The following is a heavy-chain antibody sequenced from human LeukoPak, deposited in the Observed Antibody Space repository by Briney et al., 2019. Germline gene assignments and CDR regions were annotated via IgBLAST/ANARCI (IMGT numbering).Heavy chain of an antibody. CDR3: SFSMVRGVIGSYYLDF. Sequence: GGSLRLSCAASGFTFSDYYMSWIRQAPGKGLEWVSYIDSSGSTIYYADSVNGRFTISRDNAKDSLYLQMHSLRAEDTAVYYCSFSMVRGVIGSYYLDFWGQGTLVTVSS. CDR1: GFTFSDYY. CDR2: IDSSGSTI. J-gene: IGHJ4*01. D-gene: IGHD3-10*01. V-gene: IGHV3-11*01.